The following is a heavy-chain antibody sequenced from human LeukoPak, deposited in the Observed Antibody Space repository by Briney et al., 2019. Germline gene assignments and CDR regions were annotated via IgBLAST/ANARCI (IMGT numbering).Heavy chain of an antibody. D-gene: IGHD1-26*01. CDR1: GLTFRNVW. J-gene: IGHJ4*02. Sequence: GGSLRLSCTVTGLTFRNVWLSWVRQAPGKGLEWVGRIKSIPDGGTTDYAAPVQGRFTLSRDDSKNTQYLQMDSLRAEDTAMYYCTAGGGGTYSSDFWGQGTLVTVSS. CDR3: TAGGGGTYSSDF. V-gene: IGHV3-15*01. CDR2: IKSIPDGGTT.